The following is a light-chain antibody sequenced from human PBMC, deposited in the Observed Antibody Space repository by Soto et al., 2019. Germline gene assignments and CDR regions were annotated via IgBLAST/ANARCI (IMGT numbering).Light chain of an antibody. Sequence: LTQPASVSGSPGQSIAISCTGSSSDVGIYNYVSWYQQHPGKVPRLIIYEVSNRPSGVSNRFSGSKSGNTASLTISGLQAEDEADYYCSSYTTSSTRVFGTGTKVTVL. V-gene: IGLV2-14*01. CDR3: SSYTTSSTRV. CDR2: EVS. CDR1: SSDVGIYNY. J-gene: IGLJ1*01.